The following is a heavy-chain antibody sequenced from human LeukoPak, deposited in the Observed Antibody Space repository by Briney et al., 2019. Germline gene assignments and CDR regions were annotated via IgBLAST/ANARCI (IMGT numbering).Heavy chain of an antibody. CDR2: IYHSGST. D-gene: IGHD1-7*01. Sequence: PSQTPSLTCAVSGGSISSGGYSWSWIRQPPGKGLEWIGYIYHSGSTYYNPSLKSRVTISVDRSKNQFSLKLSSVTAADTAVYYCARGPFFLELKNWFDPWGQGTLVTVSS. V-gene: IGHV4-30-2*01. CDR3: ARGPFFLELKNWFDP. CDR1: GGSISSGGYS. J-gene: IGHJ5*02.